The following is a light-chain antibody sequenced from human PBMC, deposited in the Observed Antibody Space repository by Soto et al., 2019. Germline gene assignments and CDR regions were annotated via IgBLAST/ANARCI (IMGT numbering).Light chain of an antibody. V-gene: IGKV1-5*03. CDR2: KGS. J-gene: IGKJ3*01. CDR3: QQFNSFPFT. CDR1: QSISDW. Sequence: DIQMTQSPSTLSTSEGDRVTITCRASQSISDWLAWYQHKPGKAPTLLIYKGSTLQSGVPSRFSAGGSGTEFTLTISSLQPDDFATYYCQQFNSFPFTLGPGTKVDIK.